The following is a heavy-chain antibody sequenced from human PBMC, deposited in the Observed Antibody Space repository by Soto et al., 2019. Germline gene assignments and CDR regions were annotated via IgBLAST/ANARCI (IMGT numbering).Heavy chain of an antibody. CDR1: GFTLSSYW. CDR2: TNSDASTT. CDR3: ARGRNSALDV. Sequence: GGSLRLSCAASGFTLSSYWMHWVRQAPGKGLVWVSRTNSDASTTNYADSVKGRFTISRDNAKNTLYLQMNSLRVEDTAVYYCARGRNSALDVWGQGTTVTVSS. V-gene: IGHV3-74*01. D-gene: IGHD2-15*01. J-gene: IGHJ6*02.